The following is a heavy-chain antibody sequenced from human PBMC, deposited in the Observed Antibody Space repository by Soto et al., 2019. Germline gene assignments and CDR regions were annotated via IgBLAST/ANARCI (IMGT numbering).Heavy chain of an antibody. CDR3: ARDFSSGWYGKVDY. CDR2: ISSSSSYT. J-gene: IGHJ4*02. D-gene: IGHD6-19*01. CDR1: GFTFSDYY. Sequence: QVQLVESGGGVVKPGGSLRLSCAASGFTFSDYYMSWIRQAPGKGLEWVSYISSSSSYTNYADSVKGRFTISRDNAKNSLYLQMNSLRAEDTAVYYCARDFSSGWYGKVDYWGQGTLVTVSS. V-gene: IGHV3-11*05.